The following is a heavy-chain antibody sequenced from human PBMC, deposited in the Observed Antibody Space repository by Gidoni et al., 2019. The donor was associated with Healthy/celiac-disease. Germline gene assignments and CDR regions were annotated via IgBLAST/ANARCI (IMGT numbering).Heavy chain of an antibody. V-gene: IGHV3-9*01. CDR1: GFTFDDYA. CDR3: AKGSVTNYDFWSGYYTPFDY. CDR2: ISWNSGSI. J-gene: IGHJ4*02. D-gene: IGHD3-3*01. Sequence: EVQLVESGGGLVQPGRSLRLSCAASGFTFDDYAMHWVRQAPGKGLEWVSGISWNSGSIGYADSVKGRFTISRDNAKNSLYLQMNSLRAEDTALYYCAKGSVTNYDFWSGYYTPFDYWGQGTLVTVSS.